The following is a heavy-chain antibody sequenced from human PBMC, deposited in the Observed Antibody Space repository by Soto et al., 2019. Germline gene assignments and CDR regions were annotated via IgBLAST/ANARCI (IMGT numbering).Heavy chain of an antibody. Sequence: VGSLRLSCAASGFTFSSYGMHWVRQAPGKGLEWVAVLWSYWSTGTNEYYADSVKGRFTISRDNSKNMLYLQMNSLRGEDTAVYYCARVGGSYYFDHWGQGTLVTDSS. V-gene: IGHV3-33*01. CDR3: ARVGGSYYFDH. CDR2: LWSYWSTGTNE. CDR1: GFTFSSYG. J-gene: IGHJ4*02. D-gene: IGHD3-16*01.